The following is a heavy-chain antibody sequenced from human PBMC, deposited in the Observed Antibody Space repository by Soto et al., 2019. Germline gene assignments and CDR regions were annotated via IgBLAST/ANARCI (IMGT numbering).Heavy chain of an antibody. J-gene: IGHJ3*01. D-gene: IGHD6-13*01. V-gene: IGHV3-11*06. CDR2: ISDTATYT. Sequence: GGSLRLSCAGSGFSFRDYYMSWLRQAPGKGLEWVSYISDTATYTNYADSVKGRFTISRDNAKNSLFLQMNSLRVDDTAVYYCANGVGSGSSWYVGAYDVWGQGTMVTVSS. CDR3: ANGVGSGSSWYVGAYDV. CDR1: GFSFRDYY.